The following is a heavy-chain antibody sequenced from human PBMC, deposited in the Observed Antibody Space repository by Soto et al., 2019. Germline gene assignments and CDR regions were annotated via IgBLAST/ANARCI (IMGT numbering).Heavy chain of an antibody. Sequence: SETLSLTCTVSGGSISGGDYYWSWIRQPPGKGLEWIGYIYYSGSTYYNPSLKSRVTISVDTSKNQFSLKLSSVTAADTAVYYCASEGTYDSSGYVVDYWGQGTLVTVSS. CDR1: GGSISGGDYY. CDR3: ASEGTYDSSGYVVDY. D-gene: IGHD3-22*01. J-gene: IGHJ4*02. V-gene: IGHV4-30-4*01. CDR2: IYYSGST.